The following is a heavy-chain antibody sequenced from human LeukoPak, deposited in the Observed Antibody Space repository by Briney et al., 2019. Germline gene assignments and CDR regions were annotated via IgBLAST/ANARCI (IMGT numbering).Heavy chain of an antibody. V-gene: IGHV1-69*17. D-gene: IGHD6-19*01. Sequence: SVKVSCKASGGTFSSYAISWVRQAPGQGLEWMGGIIPIFGIANYAQKFQGRVTITADKSTSTAYMELSSLRPEDTAVYYCATAIAVAGTSGMDVWGQGTTVTVSS. CDR3: ATAIAVAGTSGMDV. CDR2: IIPIFGIA. J-gene: IGHJ6*02. CDR1: GGTFSSYA.